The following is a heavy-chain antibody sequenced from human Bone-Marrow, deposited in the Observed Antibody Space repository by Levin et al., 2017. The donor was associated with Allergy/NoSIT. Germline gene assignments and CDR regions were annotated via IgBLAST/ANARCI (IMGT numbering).Heavy chain of an antibody. D-gene: IGHD1-26*01. Sequence: GGSLRLSCAASGFSFGSFAISWVRQAPGKGLEWVSAISGSGDYTSYADSVRGRFTISSENSKNTLSLQIDSMRAEAEAVADCAKDNSGKQSASNFDYWGQGTLVTVSS. V-gene: IGHV3-23*01. CDR2: ISGSGDYT. CDR1: GFSFGSFA. CDR3: AKDNSGKQSASNFDY. J-gene: IGHJ4*02.